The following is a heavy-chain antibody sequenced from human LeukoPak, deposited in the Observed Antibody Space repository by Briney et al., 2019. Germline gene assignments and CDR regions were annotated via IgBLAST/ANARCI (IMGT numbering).Heavy chain of an antibody. V-gene: IGHV3-48*02. D-gene: IGHD4-23*01. Sequence: GGSLRLSCAASGFTFSSYAMSWVRQAPGKGLEWVSYIGTSSNTIYYADSVKGRFTISRDNAKNSLYLQMNSLRDEDTAVYYCARHDYGGNSGDFWGQGTLVTVSS. J-gene: IGHJ4*02. CDR3: ARHDYGGNSGDF. CDR1: GFTFSSYA. CDR2: IGTSSNTI.